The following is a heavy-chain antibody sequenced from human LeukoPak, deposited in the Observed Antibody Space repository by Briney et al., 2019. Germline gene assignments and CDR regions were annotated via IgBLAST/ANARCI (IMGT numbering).Heavy chain of an antibody. CDR3: AKGKYSSGGVPDY. J-gene: IGHJ4*02. Sequence: GGSLGLSCVASEFTFSSHAMNWVRQAPGKGLEWVSSISGGGESTYYADSVKGRFTVSRDNSKNTLYLQINSLRGEDTAVYYCAKGKYSSGGVPDYWGQGTLVTVSS. V-gene: IGHV3-23*01. D-gene: IGHD6-19*01. CDR1: EFTFSSHA. CDR2: ISGGGEST.